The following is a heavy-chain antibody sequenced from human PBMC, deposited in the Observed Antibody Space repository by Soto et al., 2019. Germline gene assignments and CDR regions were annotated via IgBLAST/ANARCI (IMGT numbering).Heavy chain of an antibody. Sequence: QVQLVQSGAEVKKPGASVKVSCKASGYTFTSYDINWGRQATGQGLGWMGWMNPNSGNTGYAQKFQGRDTMPRNTSISTACMELSSLRSEDTAVYYCARRGFKGDWFDPWGQGTLVTVSS. J-gene: IGHJ5*02. CDR1: GYTFTSYD. CDR2: MNPNSGNT. D-gene: IGHD3-10*01. V-gene: IGHV1-8*01. CDR3: ARRGFKGDWFDP.